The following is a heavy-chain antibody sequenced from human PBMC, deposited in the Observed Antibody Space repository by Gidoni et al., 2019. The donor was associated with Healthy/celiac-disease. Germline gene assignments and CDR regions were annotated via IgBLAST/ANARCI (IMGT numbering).Heavy chain of an antibody. CDR2: IYYSGST. J-gene: IGHJ4*02. D-gene: IGHD6-13*01. V-gene: IGHV4-39*01. CDR1: GGSIRSSSYY. CDR3: ARLSIAAAGTGIDY. Sequence: QLQLQESGPGLVKPSETLSLTCTVPGGSIRSSSYYWGWIRQPPGKGLEWIGSIYYSGSTYYNPSLKSRVTISVDTSKNQFSLKLSSVTAADTAVYYCARLSIAAAGTGIDYWGQGTLVTVSS.